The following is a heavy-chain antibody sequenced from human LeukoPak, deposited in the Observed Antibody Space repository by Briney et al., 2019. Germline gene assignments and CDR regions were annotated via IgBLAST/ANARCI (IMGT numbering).Heavy chain of an antibody. Sequence: GASVKVSCKASGYTFTSYGISWVRQAPGQGLEWMGWISAYNGNTNYAQKLRGRVTMTTDTSTSTAYMELRSLRSDDTAVYYCARGRSGYDATPVDYWGQGTLVTVSS. V-gene: IGHV1-18*01. CDR3: ARGRSGYDATPVDY. D-gene: IGHD5-12*01. CDR1: GYTFTSYG. J-gene: IGHJ4*02. CDR2: ISAYNGNT.